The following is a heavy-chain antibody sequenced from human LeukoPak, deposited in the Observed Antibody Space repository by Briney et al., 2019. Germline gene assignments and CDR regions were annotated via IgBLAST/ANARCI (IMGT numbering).Heavy chain of an antibody. J-gene: IGHJ4*02. CDR1: GFTITNAW. CDR3: TRVGSSWLFDY. Sequence: GGSLRLSCAASGFTITNAWMTWVRQAPGKGLEWVGHITSKNDGGTTDYAAPVTGRFTISRDDSKSIAYLQMNSLKTEDTAVYYCTRVGSSWLFDYWGQGTLVTVSS. D-gene: IGHD6-13*01. CDR2: ITSKNDGGTT. V-gene: IGHV3-15*01.